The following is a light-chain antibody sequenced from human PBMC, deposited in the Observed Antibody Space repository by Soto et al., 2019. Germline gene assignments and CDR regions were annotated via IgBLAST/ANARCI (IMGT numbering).Light chain of an antibody. J-gene: IGKJ4*01. CDR1: QSLVYSDGNTF. V-gene: IGKV2-30*01. Sequence: EVVMTQSPLSLPVTLGQPASISCRSSQSLVYSDGNTFLNWFHQRPGQAPRLLIYGASNRATGIPDRFSGSGSGTDFTLTISRLEPEDFAVYYCQQYDNSPLTFGGGTKVDIK. CDR2: GAS. CDR3: QQYDNSPLT.